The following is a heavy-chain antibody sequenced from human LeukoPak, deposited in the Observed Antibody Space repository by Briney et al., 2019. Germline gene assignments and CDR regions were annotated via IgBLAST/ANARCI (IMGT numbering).Heavy chain of an antibody. CDR2: IYYSGTT. D-gene: IGHD1-26*01. V-gene: IGHV4-59*08. Sequence: SSETLSLTCAVSGASISSYYWSWIRQPPGKGLEWIGYIYYSGTTNYNPSLKSRVTISVDTSKNQFSLKLSAVTAADTAVYYCALHQRGANWFDPWGQGTLVTVSS. CDR3: ALHQRGANWFDP. CDR1: GASISSYY. J-gene: IGHJ5*02.